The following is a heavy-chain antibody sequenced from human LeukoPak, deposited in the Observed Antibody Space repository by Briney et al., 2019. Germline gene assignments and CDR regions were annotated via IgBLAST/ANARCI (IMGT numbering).Heavy chain of an antibody. V-gene: IGHV3-7*05. D-gene: IGHD3-10*01. Sequence: TGGSLRLSCVASGFTFRNYWMTWVRQAPGKGLEWVANIHKDGSEKYFVASVRGRFTISRDNAKDSLYLQMSSLRAEDTAVYYCVRGSSGTVVRGVAWAWFDPWGQGTLVTVSS. CDR3: VRGSSGTVVRGVAWAWFDP. CDR2: IHKDGSEK. J-gene: IGHJ5*02. CDR1: GFTFRNYW.